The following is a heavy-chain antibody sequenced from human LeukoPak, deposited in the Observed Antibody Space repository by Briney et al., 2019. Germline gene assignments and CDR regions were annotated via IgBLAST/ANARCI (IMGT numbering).Heavy chain of an antibody. CDR3: ARACISRIVVVITTRRYWFDP. J-gene: IGHJ5*02. Sequence: SETLSLTCTVSGGSISSSSYYWGWIRQPPGKGLEWIGSIYYSGSTYYNPSLKSRVTISVDTSKNQFSLKLSSVTAADTAVYYCARACISRIVVVITTRRYWFDPWGQGTLVTVSS. CDR2: IYYSGST. CDR1: GGSISSSSYY. V-gene: IGHV4-39*07. D-gene: IGHD3-22*01.